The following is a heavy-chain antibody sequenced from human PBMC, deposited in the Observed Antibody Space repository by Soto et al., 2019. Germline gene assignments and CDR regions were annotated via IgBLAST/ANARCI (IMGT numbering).Heavy chain of an antibody. CDR1: GGTFSSYT. V-gene: IGHV1-69*02. D-gene: IGHD5-12*01. CDR2: IIPILGIA. J-gene: IGHJ4*02. CDR3: AEGRDGYNHFDY. Sequence: QVQLVQSGAEVKKPGSSVKVSCKASGGTFSSYTISWVRQAPGQGLEWMGRIIPILGIANYAQKFQGRVTITADKSTSTAYMELSSLRCEDTAVYYCAEGRDGYNHFDYWGQGTLVTVSS.